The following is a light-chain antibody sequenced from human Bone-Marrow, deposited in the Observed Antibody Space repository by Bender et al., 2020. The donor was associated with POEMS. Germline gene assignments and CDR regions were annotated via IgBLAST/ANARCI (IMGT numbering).Light chain of an antibody. V-gene: IGLV1-47*01. CDR1: SSNVGSNY. Sequence: QSVLTQPPSASGTPGQRVTISCSGSSSNVGSNYVYWYQQFPGTAPKLLIYRNDQRPSGVPDRFSGSKSDTSASLAISGLRSEDEADYFCAAWDDSLSAHVVFGGGTKLTVL. CDR2: RND. CDR3: AAWDDSLSAHVV. J-gene: IGLJ2*01.